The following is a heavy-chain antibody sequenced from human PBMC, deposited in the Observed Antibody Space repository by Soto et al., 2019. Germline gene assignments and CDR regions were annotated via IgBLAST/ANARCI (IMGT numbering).Heavy chain of an antibody. J-gene: IGHJ4*02. CDR1: GFSLTTSGVG. V-gene: IGHV2-5*02. CDR3: AHRQGASGFDY. D-gene: IGHD6-19*01. CDR2: IFWDDDK. Sequence: QITLKETGPTLVKPTQTLTLTCTFSGFSLTTSGVGVGWIRQPPGKALDWLAVIFWDDDKRYSPSLKSRLTITKDPSKNQVVLTVTNTDPVYTATYYCAHRQGASGFDYCGQVTLLTVSS.